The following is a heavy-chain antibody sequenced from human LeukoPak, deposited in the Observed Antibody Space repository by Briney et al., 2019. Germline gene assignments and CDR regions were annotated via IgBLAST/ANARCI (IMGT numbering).Heavy chain of an antibody. V-gene: IGHV4-38-2*01. CDR2: IYYSGST. D-gene: IGHD3-3*01. CDR1: GSSINTGYY. CDR3: ARVGILRFPSNWFDP. Sequence: SETLSLTCAVSGSSINTGYYWGWIRQSPGKGLEWIGSIYYSGSTRYNPSLKSRVTISVDTSKNQFSLKLSSVTAADTAVYYCARVGILRFPSNWFDPWGQGTLVTVSS. J-gene: IGHJ5*02.